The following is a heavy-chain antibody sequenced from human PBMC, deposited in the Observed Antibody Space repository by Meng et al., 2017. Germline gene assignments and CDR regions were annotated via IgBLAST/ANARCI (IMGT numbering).Heavy chain of an antibody. D-gene: IGHD3-16*01. CDR1: GFTVSSNY. CDR3: ARDLGY. J-gene: IGHJ4*02. CDR2: IYSGGST. V-gene: IGHV3-53*02. Sequence: EVQLLGTGGALVPPGGSLRSSCAASGFTVSSNYMSWVRQAPGKGLEWVSVIYSGGSTYYADSVKGRFTISRDNSKNTLYLQMNSLRAEDTAVYYCARDLGYWGQGTLVTVSS.